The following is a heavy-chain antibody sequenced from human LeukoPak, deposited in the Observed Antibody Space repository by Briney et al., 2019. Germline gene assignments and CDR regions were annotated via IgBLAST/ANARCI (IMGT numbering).Heavy chain of an antibody. D-gene: IGHD3-10*01. CDR3: ARGVMGGFGELLGTFDY. J-gene: IGHJ4*02. CDR1: GYTFTSYA. CDR2: INPNSGGT. V-gene: IGHV1-2*04. Sequence: ASVKVSCKASGYTFTSYAINWVRQAPGQGLEWMGWINPNSGGTNYAQKFQGWVTMTRDTSISTAYMELSRLRSDDTAVYYCARGVMGGFGELLGTFDYWGQGTLVTVSS.